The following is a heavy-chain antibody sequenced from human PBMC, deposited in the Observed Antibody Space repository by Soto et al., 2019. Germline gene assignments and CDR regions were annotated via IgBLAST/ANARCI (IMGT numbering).Heavy chain of an antibody. CDR2: ISYDGSNK. CDR1: GFTFSSYG. V-gene: IGHV3-30*18. D-gene: IGHD4-17*01. J-gene: IGHJ4*02. Sequence: GGSLRLSCAASGFTFSSYGMHWVRQAPGKGLEWVAVISYDGSNKYYADSVKGRFTISRDNSKKTLYLQMNSLRAEDTAVYYCAKVSGGDYDELDYWGQGTLVTVSS. CDR3: AKVSGGDYDELDY.